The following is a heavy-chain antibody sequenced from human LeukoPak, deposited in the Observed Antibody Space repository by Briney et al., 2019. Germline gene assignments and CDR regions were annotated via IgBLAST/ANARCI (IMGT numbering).Heavy chain of an antibody. V-gene: IGHV3-30*04. D-gene: IGHD3-10*01. Sequence: GGSLRLSCAASGFTFSSYAMHWVRQAPGKGLEWVAVISYDGSNKYYADSVKGRFTISRDNSKNTLYLQMNSLRAEDTAVYYCARGKGSRFDYYGMDVWGKGTTVTVSS. CDR1: GFTFSSYA. CDR2: ISYDGSNK. J-gene: IGHJ6*04. CDR3: ARGKGSRFDYYGMDV.